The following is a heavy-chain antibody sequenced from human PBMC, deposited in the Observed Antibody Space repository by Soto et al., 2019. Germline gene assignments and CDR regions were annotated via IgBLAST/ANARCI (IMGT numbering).Heavy chain of an antibody. CDR2: VIPIFGTA. CDR1: GGTFSSYA. V-gene: IGHV1-69*01. D-gene: IGHD2-15*01. CDR3: ARDLFGRMYSSCYYGMDV. Sequence: QVQLVQSGAEVKKPGSSVTVSCKASGGTFSSYAISWVRQAPGQGLEWMGGVIPIFGTANYAQKFQGRVTITADESTSTAYMELSSLRSEDTAVYYCARDLFGRMYSSCYYGMDVWGQGTTVTVSS. J-gene: IGHJ6*02.